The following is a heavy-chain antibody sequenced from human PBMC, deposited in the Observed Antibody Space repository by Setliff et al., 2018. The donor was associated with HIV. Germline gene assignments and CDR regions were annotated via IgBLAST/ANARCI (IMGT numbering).Heavy chain of an antibody. D-gene: IGHD3-22*01. CDR1: GFTFSSYA. CDR2: IKNEGDGETT. CDR3: VTDSKYDSSGYHYY. J-gene: IGHJ4*02. Sequence: PGGSLRLSCAASGFTFSSYAMHWLRQAPGKGLEWVGRIKNEGDGETTDYAAFVKGRFSISKDESKTTLFLQMNSLKSEDTAMYYCVTDSKYDSSGYHYYWGQGTLVTVSS. V-gene: IGHV3-15*01.